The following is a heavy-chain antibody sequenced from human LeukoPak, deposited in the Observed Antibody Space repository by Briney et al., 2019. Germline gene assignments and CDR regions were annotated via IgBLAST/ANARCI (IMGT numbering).Heavy chain of an antibody. V-gene: IGHV4-59*12. Sequence: PSETLSLTCTVSGASMSSFYWSWIRQSPGKGLEWIGYIYSSGSTNYNPSLKSRVTISVDTSKSQFSLKLSSVTAADTAVYYCARDPLYYDILTGYSQPVGMDVWGQGTTVTVSS. CDR3: ARDPLYYDILTGYSQPVGMDV. CDR2: IYSSGST. J-gene: IGHJ6*02. CDR1: GASMSSFY. D-gene: IGHD3-9*01.